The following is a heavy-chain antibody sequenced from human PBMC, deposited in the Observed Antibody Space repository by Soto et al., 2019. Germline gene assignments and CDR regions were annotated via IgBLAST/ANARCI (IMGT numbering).Heavy chain of an antibody. J-gene: IGHJ4*01. Sequence: QVQLVQSGAEVKKPGSSVKVSCKASGGTFSSYAISWVRQAPGPGLEWMGGIIPIFGTANYAQKFQGRVKITADDSTSTADMELGSLRSEDTAVYYCARAMPARGVQYCFDYWGHGTLVTVS. CDR2: IIPIFGTA. CDR3: ARAMPARGVQYCFDY. CDR1: GGTFSSYA. V-gene: IGHV1-69*01. D-gene: IGHD2-2*01.